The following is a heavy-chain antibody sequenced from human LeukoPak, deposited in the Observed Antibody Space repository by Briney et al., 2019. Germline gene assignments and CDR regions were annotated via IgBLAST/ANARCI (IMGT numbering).Heavy chain of an antibody. CDR3: ASGLSGSYHYFDY. V-gene: IGHV3-30*03. Sequence: GGSLRLSCAASGFTFSSYGMDWVRQAPGKGPEWVAVISYDGSNKDYADSVKGRFTISRDNSKNTLYLQMNSLRAEDTAVYYCASGLSGSYHYFDYWGQGTLVTVSS. CDR2: ISYDGSNK. CDR1: GFTFSSYG. D-gene: IGHD1-26*01. J-gene: IGHJ4*02.